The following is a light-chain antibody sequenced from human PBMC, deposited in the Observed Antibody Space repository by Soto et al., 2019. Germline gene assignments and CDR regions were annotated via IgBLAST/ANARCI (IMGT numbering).Light chain of an antibody. CDR1: SSDVGGYDY. V-gene: IGLV2-14*01. Sequence: QSALTQPASVSGSPGQSITISCTGTSSDVGGYDYVSWHQQHPGKAPKLMIYEVNTRPSGVSNRFSGSKSGNTASLTISGLQAEDEADYYCCSSTSSGAHVFGGGTKVTVL. J-gene: IGLJ2*01. CDR3: CSSTSSGAHV. CDR2: EVN.